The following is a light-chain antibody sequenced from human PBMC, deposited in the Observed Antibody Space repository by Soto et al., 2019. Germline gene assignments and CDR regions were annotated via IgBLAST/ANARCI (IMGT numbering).Light chain of an antibody. CDR1: NVGSKS. CDR3: QVWDTTSDQGV. V-gene: IGLV3-21*02. Sequence: SYELAQPPSVSVAPGQTATVTCGGNNVGSKSVHWYQQKPGKAPVLVVYDDSDRPSGIPERFSGSNSGNTATLTISRVEAGDEADYYCQVWDTTSDQGVFGTGTKVTVL. CDR2: DDS. J-gene: IGLJ1*01.